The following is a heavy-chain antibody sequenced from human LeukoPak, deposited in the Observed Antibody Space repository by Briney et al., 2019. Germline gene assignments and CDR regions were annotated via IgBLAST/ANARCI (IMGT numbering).Heavy chain of an antibody. J-gene: IGHJ4*02. D-gene: IGHD5-24*01. CDR3: ARVRGGTYNHYFDY. CDR1: GGSISSYY. V-gene: IGHV4-59*01. CDR2: IYYGGST. Sequence: SETLSLTCTVSGGSISSYYWSWIRQPPGKGLEWIGHIYYGGSTNYNPSLKSRVSISVDTSKNQFSLKLTSITAADTAVYYCARVRGGTYNHYFDYWGQGTLVTVSS.